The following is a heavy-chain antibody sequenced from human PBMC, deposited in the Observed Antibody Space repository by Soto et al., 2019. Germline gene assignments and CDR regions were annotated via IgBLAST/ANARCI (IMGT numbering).Heavy chain of an antibody. V-gene: IGHV4-31*03. CDR2: IYYSGST. CDR1: GGSISSGGYY. Sequence: SETLSLTCTVSGGSISSGGYYWSWIRQHPGKGLEWIGYIYYSGSTYYNPSLKSRVTISVDTSKNQFSLKLSSVTAADTAVYYCARDGPNYDILTGYPEGRYYYYYMDVWGKGTTVTVSS. CDR3: ARDGPNYDILTGYPEGRYYYYYMDV. J-gene: IGHJ6*03. D-gene: IGHD3-9*01.